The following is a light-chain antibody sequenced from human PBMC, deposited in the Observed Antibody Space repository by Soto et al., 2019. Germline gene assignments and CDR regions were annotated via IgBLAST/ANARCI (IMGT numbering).Light chain of an antibody. CDR3: QQYDSSPL. J-gene: IGKJ5*01. V-gene: IGKV3-20*01. Sequence: EIVMTQSPATLSVSPGERATLSCRASQSVSSNLAWYQQKPGQAPRLLIYGASSRATGIPDRFSGSGSGTDFTLTISRLEPEDFAVYYCQQYDSSPLFGQGTRLEIK. CDR2: GAS. CDR1: QSVSSN.